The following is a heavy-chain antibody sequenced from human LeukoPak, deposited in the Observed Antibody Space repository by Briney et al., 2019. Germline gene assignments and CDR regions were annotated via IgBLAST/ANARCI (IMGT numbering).Heavy chain of an antibody. CDR1: SGSISRNSYY. CDR2: IYYSGNT. CDR3: ARHVIAIGSDYYYMDV. V-gene: IGHV4-39*01. D-gene: IGHD3-10*01. Sequence: PSETLSLTCTVSSGSISRNSYYWGWIRQAPGKRLEWIGSIYYSGNTYHNPSLKSRVTISVDTSKNQFSLKLSSVTAADTAVYYCARHVIAIGSDYYYMDVWGKGTTVTVSS. J-gene: IGHJ6*03.